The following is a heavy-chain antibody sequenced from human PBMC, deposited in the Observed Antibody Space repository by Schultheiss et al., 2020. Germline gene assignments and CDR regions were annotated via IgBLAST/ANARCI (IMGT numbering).Heavy chain of an antibody. V-gene: IGHV3-21*01. D-gene: IGHD2-15*01. CDR2: ITSTGSYI. CDR3: ARDGGYCSGGSCYHYYGMDV. Sequence: GGSLRLSCAASGFIFSSYSMNWVRQAPGKGLEWVSSITSTGSYIYYSDSVKGRITISRDNAKNSVYLQMNGLRAEDTAVYYCARDGGYCSGGSCYHYYGMDVWGQGTTVTVSS. J-gene: IGHJ6*02. CDR1: GFIFSSYS.